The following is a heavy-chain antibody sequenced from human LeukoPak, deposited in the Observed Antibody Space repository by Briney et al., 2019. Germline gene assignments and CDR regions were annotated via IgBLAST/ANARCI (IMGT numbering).Heavy chain of an antibody. Sequence: GGSLRLSCAGSGFTFNNAWMTWVRQAPGKGLEWVGRIKSKSDGGTTDYAEPVKGRFTISREDSKNTLYLQMNSLKTEDTAVYYCTTGNFLGRDGNYFFDFWGPGTLVTVSS. J-gene: IGHJ4*02. D-gene: IGHD1-7*01. CDR3: TTGNFLGRDGNYFFDF. CDR1: GFTFNNAW. CDR2: IKSKSDGGTT. V-gene: IGHV3-15*01.